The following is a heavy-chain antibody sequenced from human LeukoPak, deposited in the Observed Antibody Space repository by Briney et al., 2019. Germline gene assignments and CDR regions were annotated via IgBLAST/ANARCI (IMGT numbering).Heavy chain of an antibody. Sequence: LETLSLTCTVSGGSISSSSYFWDCIRQPPGKGMEWIGNIYYSGSTDYNPSLKTRVTMSVDTSNNRFSLQVNSVTAADTAVYYCARHVAYGPLEIWGQGTMVTVSS. D-gene: IGHD3-10*01. CDR3: ARHVAYGPLEI. J-gene: IGHJ3*02. CDR2: IYYSGST. V-gene: IGHV4-39*01. CDR1: GGSISSSSYF.